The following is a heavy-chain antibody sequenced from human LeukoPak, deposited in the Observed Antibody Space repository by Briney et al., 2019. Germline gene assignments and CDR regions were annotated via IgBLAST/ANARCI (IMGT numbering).Heavy chain of an antibody. V-gene: IGHV1-46*01. Sequence: ASVKVSCKASGYTFTSYYMHWVRQAPGQGLGWMGIINPSGGSTSYAQKFQGRVIMTRDMSTSTVYMELSSLRSEDTAVYYCARGSEYSSSSNWFDPWGQGTLVTVSS. CDR2: INPSGGST. CDR1: GYTFTSYY. CDR3: ARGSEYSSSSNWFDP. J-gene: IGHJ5*02. D-gene: IGHD6-6*01.